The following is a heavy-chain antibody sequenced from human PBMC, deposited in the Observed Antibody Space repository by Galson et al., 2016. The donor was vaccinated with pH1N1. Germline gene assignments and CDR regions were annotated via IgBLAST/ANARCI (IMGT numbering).Heavy chain of an antibody. CDR3: AKHPYYVDTSKIDY. CDR1: GFTFSSFA. D-gene: IGHD5-18*01. J-gene: IGHJ4*02. V-gene: IGHV3-23*01. CDR2: ISGGGGST. Sequence: SLRLSCAASGFTFSSFAMSWVRQSPGKGLEWLSAISGGGGSTYPADSVKGRFTISRDNSKNTVYMQMNSLRADDAAVYYCAKHPYYVDTSKIDYWGQGTLVSVSS.